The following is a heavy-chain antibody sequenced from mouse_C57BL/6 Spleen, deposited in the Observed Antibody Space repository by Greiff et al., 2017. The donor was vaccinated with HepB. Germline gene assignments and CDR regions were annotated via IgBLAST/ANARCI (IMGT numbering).Heavy chain of an antibody. CDR3: ARRLGPLYFDV. D-gene: IGHD4-1*01. J-gene: IGHJ1*03. CDR1: GYTFTDYN. Sequence: VQLQQSGPELVKPGASVKIPCKASGYTFTDYNMDWVKQSHGKSLEWIGDINPNNGGTIYNQKFKGKATLTVDKSSSTAYMELRSLTSEDTAVYYCARRLGPLYFDVWGTGTTVTVSS. CDR2: INPNNGGT. V-gene: IGHV1-18*01.